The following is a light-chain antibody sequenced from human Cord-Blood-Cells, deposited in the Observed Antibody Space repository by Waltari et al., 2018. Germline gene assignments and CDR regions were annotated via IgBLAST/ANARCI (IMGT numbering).Light chain of an antibody. CDR2: DAS. J-gene: IGKJ4*01. V-gene: IGKV1-5*01. CDR3: QQYNSYSST. Sequence: DIQMTQSPSTLSASVGDRVNITCRASQSISSWLAWYQQKPGKAPKLLIYDASSLESGVPSRFSGSGSGTEFTLTISSLQPDDFATYYCQQYNSYSSTFGGGTKVEIK. CDR1: QSISSW.